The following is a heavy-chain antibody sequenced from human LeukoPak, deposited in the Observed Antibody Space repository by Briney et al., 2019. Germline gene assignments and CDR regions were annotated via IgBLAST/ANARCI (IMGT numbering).Heavy chain of an antibody. J-gene: IGHJ3*02. Sequence: ASVKVSCKASGYTFTSYNMHWVRQAPGQGLEWMGIINPSGGSTSYAQKFQGRVTMTRDTSTSTVYMELSSLRSEDTAVYYCARATRIAAAGYNDAFDIWGQGTMVTVSS. CDR1: GYTFTSYN. D-gene: IGHD6-13*01. V-gene: IGHV1-46*01. CDR3: ARATRIAAAGYNDAFDI. CDR2: INPSGGST.